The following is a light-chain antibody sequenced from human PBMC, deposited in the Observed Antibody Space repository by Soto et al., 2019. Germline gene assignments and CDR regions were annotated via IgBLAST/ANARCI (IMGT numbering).Light chain of an antibody. Sequence: EIVLTQSQATLSLSPAERGTLSCMASQSVSSYLAWYQQKPGQAPRLLIYDASNRATGIPARFSGSGSGTDFTLTISSLEPEDFAVYYCQQRSNWPITFGQGTRLEI. V-gene: IGKV3-11*01. CDR3: QQRSNWPIT. CDR2: DAS. CDR1: QSVSSY. J-gene: IGKJ5*01.